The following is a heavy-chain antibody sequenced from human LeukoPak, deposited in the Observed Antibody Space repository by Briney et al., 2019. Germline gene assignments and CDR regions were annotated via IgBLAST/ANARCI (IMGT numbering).Heavy chain of an antibody. J-gene: IGHJ3*02. CDR2: INTNTGDT. V-gene: IGHV1-2*02. CDR1: GYTFTAFY. CDR3: ARDSNYDVLTTSGFDI. Sequence: GASVKVSCKASGYTFTAFYIHWVRQAPGQGLEWMGWINTNTGDTNYAQKFQGRVTMTRDTSVTTAYMELSTLRAEDTAVYYCARDSNYDVLTTSGFDIWGQGTMVSVSS. D-gene: IGHD3-9*01.